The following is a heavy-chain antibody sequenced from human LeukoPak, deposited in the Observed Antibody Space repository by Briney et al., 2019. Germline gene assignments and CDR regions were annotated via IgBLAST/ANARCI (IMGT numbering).Heavy chain of an antibody. D-gene: IGHD3-3*01. CDR2: ISSDGSST. J-gene: IGHJ3*02. CDR3: ARAQTLFWEFDGFDI. CDR1: GFTFSSYW. Sequence: GGSLRLSCAASGFTFSSYWMHWVRQAPGKGLVWVSRISSDGSSTIYADSVKGRFTISRDNAKNTLYLQMNSLRDEDTAVYSCARAQTLFWEFDGFDIWGRGTKVTVSS. V-gene: IGHV3-74*01.